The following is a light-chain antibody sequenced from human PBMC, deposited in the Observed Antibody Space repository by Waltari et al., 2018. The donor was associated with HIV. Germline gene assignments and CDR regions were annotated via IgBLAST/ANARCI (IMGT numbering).Light chain of an antibody. Sequence: SYVLTQPPSVSVAPGQTARITCGGYNIGTKTVNWYQQTPGQAPVVVVYDDSLRPSGIPERISGSNPGNTATLTISRVEAGDEADYYCQVWDDSSDHVIFGGGTKLTVL. CDR3: QVWDDSSDHVI. V-gene: IGLV3-21*02. J-gene: IGLJ2*01. CDR1: NIGTKT. CDR2: DDS.